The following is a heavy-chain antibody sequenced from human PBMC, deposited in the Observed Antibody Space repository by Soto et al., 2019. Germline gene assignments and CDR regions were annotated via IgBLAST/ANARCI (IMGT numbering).Heavy chain of an antibody. CDR2: IYYSGST. Sequence: LETLSLTCTVSGGSISSSSYYWGWIRQPPGKGLEWIGSIYYSGSTYYNPSLKSRVTISVDTSKNQFSLKLSSVTAADTAVYYCARYGDLQFDYWGQGTLVTVSS. V-gene: IGHV4-39*01. J-gene: IGHJ4*02. CDR1: GGSISSSSYY. CDR3: ARYGDLQFDY. D-gene: IGHD4-17*01.